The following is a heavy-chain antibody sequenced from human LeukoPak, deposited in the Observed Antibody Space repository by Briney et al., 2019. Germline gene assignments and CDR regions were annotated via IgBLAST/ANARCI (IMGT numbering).Heavy chain of an antibody. CDR1: GFTFSSYA. CDR3: AKGGKWVTTSKFDY. CDR2: TSGSGGST. J-gene: IGHJ4*02. V-gene: IGHV3-23*01. Sequence: GGSLRLSCAASGFTFSSYAMSWVRQAPGKGLEWVSATSGSGGSTYYADSVKGRFTISRDNSKNTLYLQMNSLRAEDTAVYYCAKGGKWVTTSKFDYWGQGTLVTVSS. D-gene: IGHD4-17*01.